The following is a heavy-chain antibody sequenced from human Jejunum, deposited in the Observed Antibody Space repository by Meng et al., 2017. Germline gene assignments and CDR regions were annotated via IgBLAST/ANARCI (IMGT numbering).Heavy chain of an antibody. D-gene: IGHD3-22*01. CDR1: GLTFSTSA. J-gene: IGHJ4*02. V-gene: IGHV3-23*01. CDR3: ARASGSGF. CDR2: ISASGGST. Sequence: EVQRLEAGGGGVQPGGSMRLSCAASGLTFSTSAMSWVRQAPGKGLEWVSIISASGGSTYYADSVKGRFTISRDNSKNTLFLQMNSLRTEDTAVYYCARASGSGFWGQGTLVTVSS.